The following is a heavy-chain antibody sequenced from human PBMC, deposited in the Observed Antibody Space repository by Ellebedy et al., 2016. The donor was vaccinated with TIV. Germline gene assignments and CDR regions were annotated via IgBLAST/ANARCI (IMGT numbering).Heavy chain of an antibody. CDR3: ATNIPVAARIEY. Sequence: MPSETLSLTCTVSGGSISSSSYYWGWIRQPPGMGLEWIGSISDSGSTYYNPSLKSRVSMSVETSRNQFSLKLRSVTAADTAVYYCATNIPVAARIEYWGQGTLVTVSS. CDR1: GGSISSSSYY. J-gene: IGHJ4*02. V-gene: IGHV4-39*01. CDR2: ISDSGST. D-gene: IGHD6-19*01.